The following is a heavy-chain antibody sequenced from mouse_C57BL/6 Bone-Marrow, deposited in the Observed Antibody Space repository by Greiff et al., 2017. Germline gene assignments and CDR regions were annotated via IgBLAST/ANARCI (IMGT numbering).Heavy chain of an antibody. D-gene: IGHD1-1*01. CDR2: IYPRSGNT. CDR3: ARERLTYYYCSINY. Sequence: VMLVESGAELARPGASVKLSCKASGYTFTSYGISWVKQRTGQGLEWIGEIYPRSGNTYYNEKLKGKATLTADKSSSTAYMELRSLTSEDSAVYFCARERLTYYYCSINYWGQGTTLTVSS. CDR1: GYTFTSYG. J-gene: IGHJ2*01. V-gene: IGHV1-81*01.